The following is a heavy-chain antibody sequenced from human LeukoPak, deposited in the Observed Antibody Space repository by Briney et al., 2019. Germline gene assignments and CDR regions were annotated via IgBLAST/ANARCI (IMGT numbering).Heavy chain of an antibody. V-gene: IGHV3-23*01. CDR3: VWYRNYYDSSGNVLWFDP. Sequence: GGSLRLSCAASGFTFSSYAMSWVRQAPGKGLEWVSAISGSGGSTYYADSVKGRFTISRDNSKNTLYLQMNSLRAEDTAVYYCVWYRNYYDSSGNVLWFDPWGQGTLVTVSS. J-gene: IGHJ5*02. CDR2: ISGSGGST. D-gene: IGHD3-22*01. CDR1: GFTFSSYA.